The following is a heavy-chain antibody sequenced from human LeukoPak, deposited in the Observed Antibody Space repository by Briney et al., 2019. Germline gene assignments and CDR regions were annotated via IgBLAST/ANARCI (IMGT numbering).Heavy chain of an antibody. Sequence: GESLKISCKCSGYSFTSYWIGWVRQMPGKGLEWMGIIHPPDSDTRYSPSFQGQVTISADKSINTAYLQWNSLKASDTAMYYCARWGGYCTGGSCYPLYYFDSWGQGTLVTVSS. D-gene: IGHD2-15*01. CDR3: ARWGGYCTGGSCYPLYYFDS. V-gene: IGHV5-51*01. J-gene: IGHJ4*02. CDR2: IHPPDSDT. CDR1: GYSFTSYW.